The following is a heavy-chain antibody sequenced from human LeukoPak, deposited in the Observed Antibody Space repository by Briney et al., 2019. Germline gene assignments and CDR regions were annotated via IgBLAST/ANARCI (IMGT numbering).Heavy chain of an antibody. CDR3: ARGVIAAGGNDFDY. J-gene: IGHJ4*02. CDR1: GDSISSSSSY. CDR2: IYYSGST. V-gene: IGHV4-39*07. Sequence: PSETLSLTCSVSGDSISSSSSYWGWIRQPPGKGLEWIGSIYYSGSTYYNTSLKSRVTISVDTSKNQFSLKLNSVTAADTAVYYCARGVIAAGGNDFDYWGQGTLVTVSS. D-gene: IGHD6-13*01.